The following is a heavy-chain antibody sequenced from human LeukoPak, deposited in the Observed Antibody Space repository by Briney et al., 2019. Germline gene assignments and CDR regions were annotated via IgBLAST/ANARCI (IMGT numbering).Heavy chain of an antibody. Sequence: PGGSLRLSCAASGFTFSSYSMNWVRQAPGKGLEWVSSISSSSSYIYYADSVKGRFTISRDNAKNSLYLQMNSLRAEDTAVYYCARMYYYDSSAFDAFDIWGQGTMVTVSS. V-gene: IGHV3-21*01. CDR2: ISSSSSYI. CDR3: ARMYYYDSSAFDAFDI. CDR1: GFTFSSYS. D-gene: IGHD3-22*01. J-gene: IGHJ3*02.